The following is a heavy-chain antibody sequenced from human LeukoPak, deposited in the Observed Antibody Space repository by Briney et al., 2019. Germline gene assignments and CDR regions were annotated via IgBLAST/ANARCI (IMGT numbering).Heavy chain of an antibody. J-gene: IGHJ5*02. CDR3: ARDHFTMVRGVPPITNWFDP. D-gene: IGHD3-10*01. CDR2: INAGNGNT. CDR1: GYTFTSYA. V-gene: IGHV1-3*01. Sequence: ASVKVSCKASGYTFTSYAMHWVRQAPGQRLEWMGWINAGNGNTKYSQKFQGRVTITRDTSASTAYMELSSLRSEDTAVYYCARDHFTMVRGVPPITNWFDPWGQGTLVTVSS.